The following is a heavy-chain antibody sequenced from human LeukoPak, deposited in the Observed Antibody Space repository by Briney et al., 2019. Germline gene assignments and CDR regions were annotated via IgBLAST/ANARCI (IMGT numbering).Heavy chain of an antibody. CDR2: IYSSGST. CDR3: ARDGAYCSSTSCYNWFDP. CDR1: GDPISSGSYY. V-gene: IGHV4-61*02. D-gene: IGHD2-2*01. Sequence: SETLSLTCTVSGDPISSGSYYWSWIRQPAGKGLEWIGRIYSSGSTNYNPSLKSRVTISVDTSKNQFSLTLSSVTAADTAVYYCARDGAYCSSTSCYNWFDPWGQGTLVTVSS. J-gene: IGHJ5*02.